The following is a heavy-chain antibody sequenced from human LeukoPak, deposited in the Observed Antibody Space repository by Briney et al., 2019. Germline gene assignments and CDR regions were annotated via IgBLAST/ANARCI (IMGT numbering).Heavy chain of an antibody. J-gene: IGHJ4*02. CDR3: AKEPPIVVVIANTRDY. CDR1: GYTFTSYD. CDR2: MNPNSGDT. Sequence: ASVKVSCKASGYTFTSYDINWVRQATGQGLEWMGWMNPNSGDTGYVQKFQGRVTMTRSTSISTAYMELSSLRSEDTAVYYCAKEPPIVVVIANTRDYWGQGTLVTVSS. V-gene: IGHV1-8*01. D-gene: IGHD2-21*01.